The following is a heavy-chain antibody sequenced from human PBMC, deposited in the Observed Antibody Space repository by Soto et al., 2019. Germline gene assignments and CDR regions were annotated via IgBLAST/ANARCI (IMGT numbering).Heavy chain of an antibody. CDR3: ARAKXWPDISFHP. D-gene: IGHD3-9*01. Sequence: EVQLVESGGGLVQPGGFLRLSCAASGFSFSSHSMNWVRQAPGKGLEWVSYISSTSSIIYYADSVKGRFTTSRDNAKNSLYLQMNSLRDEDTAVYYCARAKXWPDISFHPWGQGTLVIVSS. V-gene: IGHV3-48*02. CDR1: GFSFSSHS. CDR2: ISSTSSII. J-gene: IGHJ1*01.